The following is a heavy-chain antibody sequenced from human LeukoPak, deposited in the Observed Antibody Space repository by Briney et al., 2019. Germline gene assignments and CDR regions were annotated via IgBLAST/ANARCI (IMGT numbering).Heavy chain of an antibody. V-gene: IGHV3-30*18. CDR2: ISYDGSNK. D-gene: IGHD1-26*01. CDR3: AKDIGSGSYYDVYFDY. CDR1: GFTFSSYG. J-gene: IGHJ4*02. Sequence: GGSLRLSCAASGFTFSSYGMHWVRQARDKGLEWVAIISYDGSNKYYADSVKGRFTISRDNSKNTLYLQMNSLRAEDTAVYYCAKDIGSGSYYDVYFDYWGQGTLVTVSS.